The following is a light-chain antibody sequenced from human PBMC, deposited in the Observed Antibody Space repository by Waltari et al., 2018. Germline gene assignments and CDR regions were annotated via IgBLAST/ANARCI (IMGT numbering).Light chain of an antibody. CDR3: SSYISSSTLKL. Sequence: YQQHPGKAPKLMIFNVSNRPSGVSKRFSGSKSGNTASLTISGLQAEDEAGYYCSSYISSSTLKLFGGGTSLTVL. CDR2: NVS. J-gene: IGLJ2*01. V-gene: IGLV2-14*03.